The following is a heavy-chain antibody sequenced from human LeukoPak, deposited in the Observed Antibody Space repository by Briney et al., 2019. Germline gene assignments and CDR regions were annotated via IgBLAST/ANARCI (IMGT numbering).Heavy chain of an antibody. CDR2: IKEGGGEK. V-gene: IGHV3-7*01. Sequence: GGSLRLSCAASGFTFSSYWMSWVRQAPGKGLEWVANIKEGGGEKYYVDSVRGRFTISRDNDKNSLYLQMNSLRAEDTAVYYCAREKTRYCSGGSCYSGYYFDYWGQGTLVTVSS. CDR3: AREKTRYCSGGSCYSGYYFDY. D-gene: IGHD2-15*01. J-gene: IGHJ4*02. CDR1: GFTFSSYW.